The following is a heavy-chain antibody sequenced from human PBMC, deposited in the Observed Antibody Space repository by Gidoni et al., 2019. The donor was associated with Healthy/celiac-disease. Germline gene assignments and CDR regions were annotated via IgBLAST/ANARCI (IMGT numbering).Heavy chain of an antibody. CDR3: ARGADCSSTSCPFDY. CDR1: VDAFSSFA. V-gene: IGHV1-69*06. D-gene: IGHD2-2*01. CDR2: IIPIVGTA. Sequence: QVQLVQSGAVVKKPGASVKVSCKASVDAFSSFAIRWVLQAPGQGLEWMGGIIPIVGTANDAQKFQGRVTITADKSTSTAYMELSSLRSEDTAVYYCARGADCSSTSCPFDYWGQGTLVTVSS. J-gene: IGHJ4*02.